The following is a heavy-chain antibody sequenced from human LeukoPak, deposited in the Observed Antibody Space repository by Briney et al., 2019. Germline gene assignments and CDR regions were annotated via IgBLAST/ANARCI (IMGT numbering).Heavy chain of an antibody. CDR3: AESGLNRFDY. CDR2: ISHTSDTT. J-gene: IGHJ4*02. Sequence: GGSLRLSCAAPAFNFTNYAMSWVRQAPGKGLEWVSAISHTSDTTYYADSVKGRFTISRDDSKKTLYLQMNSLRAEDTAVYYCAESGLNRFDYWGQGILVTVSS. D-gene: IGHD2-15*01. CDR1: AFNFTNYA. V-gene: IGHV3-23*01.